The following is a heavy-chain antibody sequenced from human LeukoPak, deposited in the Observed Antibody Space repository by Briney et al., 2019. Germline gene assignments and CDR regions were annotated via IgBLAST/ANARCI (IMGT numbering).Heavy chain of an antibody. CDR2: INWNGGST. CDR3: AKVLEMATIYYFDY. V-gene: IGHV3-20*04. Sequence: PGGSLRLSCAASGFTFDDYGMSWVRQAPGKGLEWVSGINWNGGSTGYADSVKGRFTISRDNSKNTLYLQMNSLRAEDTAVYYCAKVLEMATIYYFDYWGQGTLVTVSS. J-gene: IGHJ4*02. D-gene: IGHD5-24*01. CDR1: GFTFDDYG.